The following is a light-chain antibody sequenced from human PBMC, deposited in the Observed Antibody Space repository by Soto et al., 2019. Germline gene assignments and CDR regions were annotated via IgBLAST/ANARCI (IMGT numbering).Light chain of an antibody. J-gene: IGKJ2*01. CDR1: HSVRSNY. CDR3: QQYGGSPPDA. V-gene: IGKV3-20*01. Sequence: EIVLTQSPGTLSLSPGERATLSCRASHSVRSNYLAWYQQKPGQTPRLLIYGASSRATGIPDRFSGSGSGTDFTLTISRLEPEDFAVYYCQQYGGSPPDAFGEGTKLEI. CDR2: GAS.